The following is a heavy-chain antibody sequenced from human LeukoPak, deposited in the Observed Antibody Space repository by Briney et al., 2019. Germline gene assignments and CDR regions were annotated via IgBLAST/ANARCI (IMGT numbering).Heavy chain of an antibody. CDR2: IYYSGST. Sequence: PSQTLSLTCTVSGGSISSGGYYWSWIRQHPGKGLEWIGYIYYSGSTYYNPSLKSRVTISVDTSKNQFSLKLSSVTAADTAVYYCARAPYSSSWYGDAFDIWGQGTMVTVSS. D-gene: IGHD6-13*01. J-gene: IGHJ3*02. CDR1: GGSISSGGYY. V-gene: IGHV4-31*03. CDR3: ARAPYSSSWYGDAFDI.